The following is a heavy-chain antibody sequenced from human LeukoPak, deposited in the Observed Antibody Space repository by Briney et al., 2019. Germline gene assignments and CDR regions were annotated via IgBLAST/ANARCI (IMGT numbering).Heavy chain of an antibody. V-gene: IGHV1-2*06. CDR3: ARDNCSGGSCDWFDP. CDR1: GYTFTGNY. Sequence: ASVKVSCKASGYTFTGNYMHWVRQAPGQGLEWMGRINPNSGGTNYAQKFQGRVTMTRDTSISTAYMELSRLRSDDTAVYYCARDNCSGGSCDWFDPWGQGTLVTVSS. CDR2: INPNSGGT. D-gene: IGHD2-15*01. J-gene: IGHJ5*02.